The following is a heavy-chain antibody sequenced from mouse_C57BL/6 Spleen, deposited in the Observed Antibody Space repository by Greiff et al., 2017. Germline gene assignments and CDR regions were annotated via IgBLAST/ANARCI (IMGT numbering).Heavy chain of an antibody. J-gene: IGHJ3*01. Sequence: QVQLKQPGAELVRPGSSVKLSCKASGYTFTSYWMHWVKQRPIQGLEWIGNIDPSDSETHYNQKFKDKATLTVDKSSSTAYMQLSSLTSEDSAVYYCARAYYDYGTCFAYWGQGTLVTVSA. CDR1: GYTFTSYW. CDR3: ARAYYDYGTCFAY. CDR2: IDPSDSET. D-gene: IGHD2-4*01. V-gene: IGHV1-52*01.